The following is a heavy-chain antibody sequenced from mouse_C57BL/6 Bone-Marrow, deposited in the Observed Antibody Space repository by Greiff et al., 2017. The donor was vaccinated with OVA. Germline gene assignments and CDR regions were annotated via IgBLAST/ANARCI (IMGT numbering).Heavy chain of an antibody. D-gene: IGHD1-1*01. V-gene: IGHV2-9-1*01. CDR1: GFSLTSYA. J-gene: IGHJ2*01. Sequence: VKLVESGPGLVAPSQSLSITCTVSGFSLTSYAISWVRQPPGKGLEWLGVIWPGGGTNYNSALKSRLSISKDNSKSQVFLKMNSLQTDDTARYYCARISITTVVATKYYFDYWGQGTTLTVSS. CDR2: IWPGGGT. CDR3: ARISITTVVATKYYFDY.